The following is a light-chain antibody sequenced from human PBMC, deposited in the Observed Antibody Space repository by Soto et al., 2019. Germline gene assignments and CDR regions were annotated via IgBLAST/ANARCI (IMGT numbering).Light chain of an antibody. CDR1: QDIGNH. J-gene: IGKJ5*01. CDR3: LQHDSFPPA. CDR2: AAS. V-gene: IGKV1-17*03. Sequence: DIQMTQSPGGVYGSXYGGVTISXXASQDIGNHLAWFQQKPGKVPQRLIYAASSLQTGVPSRFSGSGSGTDFTLTINSLQPEDFATYYCLQHDSFPPAFGQGTRLE.